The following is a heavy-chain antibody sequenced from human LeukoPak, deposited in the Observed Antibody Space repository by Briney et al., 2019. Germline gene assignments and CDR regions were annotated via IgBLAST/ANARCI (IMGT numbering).Heavy chain of an antibody. V-gene: IGHV3-30*02. CDR1: GFTFSSYG. CDR2: IRYDGSNK. J-gene: IGHJ4*02. CDR3: ASDAH. Sequence: GGCLRHSCAASGFTFSSYGMHWVRQAPGKGLEGVAFIRYDGSNKYYADSVKGRFTISRDNSKNTLYLQIKSLRAEDTAVYYCASDAHWGQGTLVTVSS.